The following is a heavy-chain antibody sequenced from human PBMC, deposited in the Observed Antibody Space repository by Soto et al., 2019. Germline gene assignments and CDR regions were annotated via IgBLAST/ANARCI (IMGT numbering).Heavy chain of an antibody. D-gene: IGHD4-17*01. CDR2: IYPGDSDT. J-gene: IGHJ6*02. CDR3: ARSYGDYAYYYYYGIDV. Sequence: GESLKISCKGSGYSFTSYWIGWVRQMPGKGLEWMGIIYPGDSDTRYSPSFQGQVTISADKSISTAYLQWSSLKASDTAMHYCARSYGDYAYYYYYGIDVWGQGTTVTVSS. V-gene: IGHV5-51*01. CDR1: GYSFTSYW.